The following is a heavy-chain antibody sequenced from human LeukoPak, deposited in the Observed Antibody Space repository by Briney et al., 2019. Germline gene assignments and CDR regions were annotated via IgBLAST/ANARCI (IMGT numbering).Heavy chain of an antibody. D-gene: IGHD6-6*01. J-gene: IGHJ4*02. V-gene: IGHV4-34*01. CDR3: ARDGDSSSWFYY. Sequence: SETLSLTCAVYGGSFSGYYWSWIRQPPGKGLEWIGEINHSGSTNYNPSLKSRVTISVDTSKNQFSLKLSSVTAADTAVYYCARDGDSSSWFYYWGQGTLVTVSS. CDR2: INHSGST. CDR1: GGSFSGYY.